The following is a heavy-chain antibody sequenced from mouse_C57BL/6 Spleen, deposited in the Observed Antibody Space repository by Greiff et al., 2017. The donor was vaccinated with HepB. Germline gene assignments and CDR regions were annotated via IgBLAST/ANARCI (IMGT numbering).Heavy chain of an antibody. CDR1: GYSITSGYD. CDR3: ARAPLHYYGSSYWYFDV. D-gene: IGHD1-1*01. Sequence: EVQLVESGPGMVKPSQSLSLTCTVTGYSITSGYDWHWIRHFPGNKLEWMGYISYSGSTNYNPSLKSRISITHDTSKNHFFLKLNSVTTEDTATYYCARAPLHYYGSSYWYFDVWGTGTTVTVSS. V-gene: IGHV3-1*01. J-gene: IGHJ1*03. CDR2: ISYSGST.